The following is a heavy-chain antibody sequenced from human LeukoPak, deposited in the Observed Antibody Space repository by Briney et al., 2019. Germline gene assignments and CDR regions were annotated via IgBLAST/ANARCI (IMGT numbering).Heavy chain of an antibody. V-gene: IGHV4-4*02. J-gene: IGHJ4*02. CDR3: AGLVGRYSSGLYYYYFDY. CDR1: GDSINSLDL. D-gene: IGHD3-22*01. CDR2: MYLNGTT. Sequence: SGTLSLTCTVSGDSINSLDLWSWVRQPPGKGLEWIGEMYLNGTTHSNPSVKSRVTISIDKSKNQFFLNLSSVTAADTAVYYCAGLVGRYSSGLYYYYFDYWGQGTLVTVSS.